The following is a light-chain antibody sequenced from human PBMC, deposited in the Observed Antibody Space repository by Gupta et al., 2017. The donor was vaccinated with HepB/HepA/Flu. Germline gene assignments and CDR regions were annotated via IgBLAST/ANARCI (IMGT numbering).Light chain of an antibody. CDR1: SSNIGNNY. V-gene: IGLV1-51*01. CDR2: YNN. Sequence: QSVLTQPPSVSAAPGQKVTISCSGSSSNIGNNYVSWYHHLPATAPNLLIFYNNKRPSGIPDRFSASKSGTSATLSTTGLQAGEEADYYCATSDTSLNAWVFGGGTKLTVL. CDR3: ATSDTSLNAWV. J-gene: IGLJ3*02.